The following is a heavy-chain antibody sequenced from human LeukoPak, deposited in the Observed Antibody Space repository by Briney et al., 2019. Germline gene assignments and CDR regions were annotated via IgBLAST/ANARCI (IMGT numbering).Heavy chain of an antibody. J-gene: IGHJ3*02. D-gene: IGHD3-10*01. CDR1: GFTFDDHA. Sequence: PGGSLRLSCAASGFTFDDHAMHWVRQAPGKGLEWVSLIGNDGSTKYADSVKGRFTISRGSSKISLYLEMHSLRTEDTALYYCAGQTKYYYGSGSYWTAFDIWGQGTMVIVSS. CDR3: AGQTKYYYGSGSYWTAFDI. V-gene: IGHV3-43*02. CDR2: IGNDGST.